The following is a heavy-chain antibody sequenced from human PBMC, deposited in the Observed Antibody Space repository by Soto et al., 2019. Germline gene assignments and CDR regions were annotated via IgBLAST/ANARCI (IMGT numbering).Heavy chain of an antibody. D-gene: IGHD2-2*01. CDR3: AVYHCSITSCYDLYYYYMDV. CDR1: GYSFTSYW. CDR2: IYPGDSDT. V-gene: IGHV5-51*01. Sequence: GESLKISCKGSGYSFTSYWIGWVRQMPGKGLEWMGIIYPGDSDTRYSPSFQGQVTISADKSISTAYLQWSSLKASDTAMYYCAVYHCSITSCYDLYYYYMDVWGKGTTVTVSS. J-gene: IGHJ6*03.